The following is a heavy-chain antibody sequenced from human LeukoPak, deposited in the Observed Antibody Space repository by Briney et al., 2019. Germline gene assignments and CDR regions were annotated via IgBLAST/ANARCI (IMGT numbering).Heavy chain of an antibody. CDR3: ARGPGVDSSGLGQFDP. J-gene: IGHJ5*02. CDR1: GGSISSGGYY. D-gene: IGHD3-22*01. Sequence: SETLSLTCTVSGGSISSGGYYWSWIRQHPGKGLEWIGYIYYSGSTYYNPSLKSRVIISVDTSKNQFSLKLSSVTAADTAVCYCARGPGVDSSGLGQFDPWGQGTLVTVSS. V-gene: IGHV4-31*03. CDR2: IYYSGST.